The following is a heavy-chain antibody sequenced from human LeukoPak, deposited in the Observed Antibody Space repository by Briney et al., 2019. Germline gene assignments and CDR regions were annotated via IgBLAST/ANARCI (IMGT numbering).Heavy chain of an antibody. CDR3: ARCGTAMVIDY. J-gene: IGHJ4*02. D-gene: IGHD5-18*01. CDR2: IYYSGST. CDR1: GGSISSSSYY. V-gene: IGHV4-39*01. Sequence: SETLSLTCTVSGGSISSSSYYWGWIRQPPGKGLEWIGSIYYSGSTYYNPSLKSRVTISVDTSKNQFSLKLSSVTAADTAVYYCARCGTAMVIDYWGQGTRVTVSS.